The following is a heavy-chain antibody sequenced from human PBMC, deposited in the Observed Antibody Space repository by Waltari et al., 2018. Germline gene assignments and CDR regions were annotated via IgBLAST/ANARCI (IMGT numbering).Heavy chain of an antibody. Sequence: EVQLVESGGGLVQPGGSLRLSCAASGFTFSTYWMNWVRQAPGKGLGWVSRINNDGSSTSYADSVKGRFTISRDNARNTLYLQMSSLRVEDTAVYYCARDYGMDVWGQGTTVTVSS. CDR2: INNDGSST. J-gene: IGHJ6*02. CDR3: ARDYGMDV. CDR1: GFTFSTYW. V-gene: IGHV3-74*01.